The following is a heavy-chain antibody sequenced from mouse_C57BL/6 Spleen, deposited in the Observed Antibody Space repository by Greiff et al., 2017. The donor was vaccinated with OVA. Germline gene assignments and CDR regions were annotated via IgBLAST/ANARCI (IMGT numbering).Heavy chain of an antibody. J-gene: IGHJ3*01. D-gene: IGHD1-1*01. CDR1: GYTFTSYW. Sequence: QVHVKQPGAELVKPGASVKLSCKASGYTFTSYWMHWVKQRPGRGLEWIGRIDPNSGGTKYNEKFKSKATLTVDKPSSTAYRQLSSLTSEDSAVYYCAREEITTVPFAYWGQGTLVTVSA. V-gene: IGHV1-72*01. CDR2: IDPNSGGT. CDR3: AREEITTVPFAY.